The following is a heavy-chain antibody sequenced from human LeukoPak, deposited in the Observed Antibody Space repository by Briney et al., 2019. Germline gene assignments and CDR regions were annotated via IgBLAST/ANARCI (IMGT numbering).Heavy chain of an antibody. J-gene: IGHJ4*02. CDR2: IYTSGST. Sequence: PSETLSLTCTVSGGSISSYYWSWIRQPAGKGLEWIGRIYTSGSTNYNPSLKSRVTMSVDTSKNQFSLKLSSVTAADTAVYYCARVGVGSSGWWAYFDYWGQGTLVTVSS. CDR1: GGSISSYY. V-gene: IGHV4-4*07. D-gene: IGHD6-19*01. CDR3: ARVGVGSSGWWAYFDY.